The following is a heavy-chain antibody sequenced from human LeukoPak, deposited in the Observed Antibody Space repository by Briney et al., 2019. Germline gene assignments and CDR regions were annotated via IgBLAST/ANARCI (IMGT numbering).Heavy chain of an antibody. CDR2: INQDGSEK. J-gene: IGHJ4*02. CDR1: GFTFNTYW. Sequence: AGGSLRLSCAASGFTFNTYWMTWVRQAPGKGLEWVANINQDGSEKYYVDSMKGRFTISRDNAKNSLYLQMNSLRAEDTAVYYCARGDSPCDYWGQGTLVTVSS. D-gene: IGHD3-22*01. CDR3: ARGDSPCDY. V-gene: IGHV3-7*05.